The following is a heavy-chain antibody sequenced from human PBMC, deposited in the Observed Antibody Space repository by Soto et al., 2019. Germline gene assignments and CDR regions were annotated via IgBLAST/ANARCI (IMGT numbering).Heavy chain of an antibody. J-gene: IGHJ4*02. CDR1: GYTFASYA. Sequence: QVQLVQSGAEVKKPGASVKVSCKASGYTFASYAISWMRQAPAQGLEWMGWISAYNGNTNYAQKLQGRVTMTTDTSTSTASMELRSLTTVDTGVSYCDRDPQSADYWSQGPPVTVSS. CDR2: ISAYNGNT. CDR3: DRDPQSADY. D-gene: IGHD6-13*01. V-gene: IGHV1-18*01.